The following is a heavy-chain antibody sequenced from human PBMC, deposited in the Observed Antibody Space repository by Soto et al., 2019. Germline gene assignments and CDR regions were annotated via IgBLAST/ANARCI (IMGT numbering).Heavy chain of an antibody. Sequence: EVQLVESGGGLVQAGGSLRLSCAASGFTFSNYWMHWVRQAPGEGLVWVSRIRSDGSGSTCADSVKGRFAISRDNAKNMLYLQMNSLRVEXXXXXXXXXXXXXXXXDYWGQGTLVTVSS. CDR1: GFTFSNYW. J-gene: IGHJ4*02. CDR2: IRSDGSGS. CDR3: XXXXXXXXXDY. V-gene: IGHV3-74*01.